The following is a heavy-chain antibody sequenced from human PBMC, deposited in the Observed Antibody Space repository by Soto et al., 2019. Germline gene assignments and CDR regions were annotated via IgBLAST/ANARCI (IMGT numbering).Heavy chain of an antibody. CDR2: IYYSGST. D-gene: IGHD4-17*01. Sequence: QVQLQESGPGLVKPSETLSLTCTVSGGSISSYYWSWIRQPPGKGLEWIGYIYYSGSTNYNPSLKSRVTISVDTSKTQFSLKLSSVTAADTAVYYCAREDYGDFDQGFDYWGQGTLVTVSS. CDR1: GGSISSYY. V-gene: IGHV4-59*01. CDR3: AREDYGDFDQGFDY. J-gene: IGHJ4*02.